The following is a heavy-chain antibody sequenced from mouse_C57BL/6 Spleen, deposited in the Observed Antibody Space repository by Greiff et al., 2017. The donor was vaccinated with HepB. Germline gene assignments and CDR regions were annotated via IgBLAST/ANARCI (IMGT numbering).Heavy chain of an antibody. CDR2: LDPSDSYT. J-gene: IGHJ4*01. D-gene: IGHD2-1*01. V-gene: IGHV1-69*01. Sequence: QVQLQHPGAELVMPGASVKLSCKASGYTFTSSWMHWVKQMPGQCLAWLGELDPSDSYTNYNQKFKGKSTFTVDKSSSTAYMQLSSLTSEDSAVYYCARSPTGNYPRAMDYWGQVTSVTVSS. CDR3: ARSPTGNYPRAMDY. CDR1: GYTFTSSW.